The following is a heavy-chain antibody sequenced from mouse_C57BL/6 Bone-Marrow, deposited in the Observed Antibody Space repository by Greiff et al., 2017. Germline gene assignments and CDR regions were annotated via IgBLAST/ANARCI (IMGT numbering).Heavy chain of an antibody. CDR2: IYPRSGNT. Sequence: VQLQQSGAELVRPGASVKLSCKASGYTFTSYGISWVKQRTGQGLEWIGEIYPRSGNTYYNEKFKGKATLTADTSSSTAYMKLRSLTSEDAAVYFCARVILWGGGAMDYWGQGTSVTVSS. CDR3: ARVILWGGGAMDY. CDR1: GYTFTSYG. J-gene: IGHJ4*01. V-gene: IGHV1-81*01.